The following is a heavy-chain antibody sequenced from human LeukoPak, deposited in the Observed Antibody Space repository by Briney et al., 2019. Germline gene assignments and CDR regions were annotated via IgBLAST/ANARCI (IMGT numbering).Heavy chain of an antibody. CDR3: ASYCGGDCYSEDGMDV. J-gene: IGHJ6*02. Sequence: ASVNVSCKASGYTFTGYYMHWVRQAPGQGLEWMGWINPNSGGTNYAQKFQGRVTMTRDTSISTAYMELSRLRSDDTAVYYCASYCGGDCYSEDGMDVWGQGTTVTVSS. D-gene: IGHD2-21*02. V-gene: IGHV1-2*02. CDR1: GYTFTGYY. CDR2: INPNSGGT.